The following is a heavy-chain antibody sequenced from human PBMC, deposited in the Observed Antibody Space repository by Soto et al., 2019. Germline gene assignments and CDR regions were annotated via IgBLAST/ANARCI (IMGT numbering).Heavy chain of an antibody. CDR1: GFTFSSYA. V-gene: IGHV3-23*01. Sequence: GGSLRLSCAASGFTFSSYAMSWVRQAPGKGLEWVSAISGSGGSTYYADSVKGRFTISRDNSKNTLYLQMNSLRAEDTAVYYCAKDIVLMVYASFDYWAREPWSPSPQ. CDR2: ISGSGGST. CDR3: AKDIVLMVYASFDY. J-gene: IGHJ4*02. D-gene: IGHD2-8*01.